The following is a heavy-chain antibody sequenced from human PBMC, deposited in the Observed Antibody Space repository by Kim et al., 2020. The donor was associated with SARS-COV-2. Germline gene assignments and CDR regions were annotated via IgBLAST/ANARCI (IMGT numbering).Heavy chain of an antibody. V-gene: IGHV4-59*01. Sequence: SETLSLTCTVSGGSISSNYWTWIRQPPGKGLEWIGHIYYSGSTNYNSSLTSRVSISIDTSKHQFSLTLYSVTAADTAVYYCATTPGFSSSWYVYSWGQG. D-gene: IGHD6-13*01. CDR2: IYYSGST. J-gene: IGHJ4*02. CDR1: GGSISSNY. CDR3: ATTPGFSSSWYVYS.